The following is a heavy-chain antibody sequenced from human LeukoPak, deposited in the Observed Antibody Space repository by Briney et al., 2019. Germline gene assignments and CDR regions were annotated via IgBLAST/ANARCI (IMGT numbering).Heavy chain of an antibody. V-gene: IGHV4-31*03. J-gene: IGHJ2*01. CDR3: ARDTRTGSSWYFDL. D-gene: IGHD3/OR15-3a*01. Sequence: SETLSLTCTVSGDSFSSGGYFWSWIRQHPGKGLEWIGYIYYSGSTYHNPSLQSRVTMSVDPSKNQFSLKLSSVTAADTAVYYCARDTRTGSSWYFDLWGRGTLVTVSS. CDR2: IYYSGST. CDR1: GDSFSSGGYF.